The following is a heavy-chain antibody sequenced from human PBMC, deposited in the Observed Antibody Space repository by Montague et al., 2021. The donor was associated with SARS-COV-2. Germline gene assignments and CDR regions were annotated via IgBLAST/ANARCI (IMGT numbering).Heavy chain of an antibody. Sequence: SETLSLTCTVSGGSISSSSYYWGWIRQPPGKGLEWIASIYYSGSTYYNPSLKSRVTTSVDTSKNQFSLKLSSVTAADTAVYYCARDTRITMLVVVNRYGRDVWGQGTTVTVSS. CDR3: ARDTRITMLVVVNRYGRDV. D-gene: IGHD3-22*01. CDR1: GGSISSSSYY. J-gene: IGHJ6*02. CDR2: IYYSGST. V-gene: IGHV4-39*07.